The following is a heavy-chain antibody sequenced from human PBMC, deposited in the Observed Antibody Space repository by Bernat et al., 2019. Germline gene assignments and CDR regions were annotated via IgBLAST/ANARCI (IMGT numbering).Heavy chain of an antibody. J-gene: IGHJ6*02. D-gene: IGHD2-15*01. CDR1: GGSFSGYY. Sequence: QVQLQQWGAGLLKPSETLSLSCAVYGGSFSGYYWSWIRQPPGKGLEWIGEINHSGSTNYNPSLNSRVTITVDTSKNQFSLKLSSVTAADTAVYYCARGAWRGGSRRGTYYYYYYGMDVWGQGTTVTVSS. CDR2: INHSGST. CDR3: ARGAWRGGSRRGTYYYYYYGMDV. V-gene: IGHV4-34*01.